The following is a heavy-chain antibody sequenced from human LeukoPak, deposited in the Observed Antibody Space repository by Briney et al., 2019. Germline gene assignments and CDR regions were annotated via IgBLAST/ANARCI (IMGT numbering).Heavy chain of an antibody. V-gene: IGHV3-30*19. D-gene: IGHD3-22*01. CDR3: ARAADSSGYYLDY. CDR2: ISYDGSNK. Sequence: GGSLRLSCAASGFTFSSYGMHWVRQAPGKGLEWVAVISYDGSNKYYADSVKGRFTISRDNSKNTLYLQMNSLRAEDTAVYYCARAADSSGYYLDYWGQGTLVTVSS. CDR1: GFTFSSYG. J-gene: IGHJ4*02.